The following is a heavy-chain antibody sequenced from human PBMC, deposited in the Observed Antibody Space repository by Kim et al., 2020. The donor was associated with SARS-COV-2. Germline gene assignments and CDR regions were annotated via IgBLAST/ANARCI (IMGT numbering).Heavy chain of an antibody. D-gene: IGHD5-12*01. CDR1: GFTFSTYS. V-gene: IGHV3-21*01. J-gene: IGHJ6*02. Sequence: GGSLRLSCAASGFTFSTYSMTWVRQAPGKGLEWVSSISSSGSYTYYADSLKGRFTISRDNAKNSLYLQMNSLRAEDTAVYYCARLTSGYLTETDYFYYYGMDVWGQGTTVTVSS. CDR2: ISSSGSYT. CDR3: ARLTSGYLTETDYFYYYGMDV.